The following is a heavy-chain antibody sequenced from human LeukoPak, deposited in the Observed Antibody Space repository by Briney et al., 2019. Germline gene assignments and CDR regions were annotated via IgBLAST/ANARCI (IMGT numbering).Heavy chain of an antibody. D-gene: IGHD5-12*01. Sequence: SETLSLTCTVSGDSISSYYWSWIRQPPGKGLEWIGYIYYSGSTNYNLSLKSRVTISVDTSKNQFPLKLSSVTAADTAVYYCARRGYSGYEDYWGQGTLVTVSS. J-gene: IGHJ4*02. V-gene: IGHV4-59*08. CDR3: ARRGYSGYEDY. CDR1: GDSISSYY. CDR2: IYYSGST.